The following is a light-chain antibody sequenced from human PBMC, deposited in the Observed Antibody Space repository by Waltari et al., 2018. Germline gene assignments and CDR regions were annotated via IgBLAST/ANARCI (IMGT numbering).Light chain of an antibody. CDR2: KAS. CDR1: QRISSW. Sequence: DIQMTQSPSTLSASVGDRVTITCRASQRISSWLAWCQQKPGKAPKLLIYKASSLESGVPSRCSGSGSGTEFTLTISSLQPDDFATYYCQQYNSRYTFGQGTKLEIK. V-gene: IGKV1-5*03. J-gene: IGKJ2*01. CDR3: QQYNSRYT.